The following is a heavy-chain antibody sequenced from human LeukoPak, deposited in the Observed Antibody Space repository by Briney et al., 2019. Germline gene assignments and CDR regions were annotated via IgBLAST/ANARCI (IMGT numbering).Heavy chain of an antibody. J-gene: IGHJ6*03. CDR3: ASVIAAAGTLNYYMDV. Sequence: GGSLRLSCAASGFTFSSYAMHWVRQAPGKGLEYVSAISSNGGSTYYANSVKGRFTVSRDNSKNTLYLQMGSLRAEDMAVYYCASVIAAAGTLNYYMDVWGKGTTVTISS. D-gene: IGHD6-13*01. V-gene: IGHV3-64*01. CDR2: ISSNGGST. CDR1: GFTFSSYA.